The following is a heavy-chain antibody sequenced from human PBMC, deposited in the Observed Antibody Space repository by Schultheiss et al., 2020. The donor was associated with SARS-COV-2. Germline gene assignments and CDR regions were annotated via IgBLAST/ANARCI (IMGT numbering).Heavy chain of an antibody. CDR3: ARDFYAFDI. CDR2: ISYDGRNK. V-gene: IGHV3-30*06. Sequence: GESLKISCAASGFTFSSYGLHWVRQAPGKGLEWVALISYDGRNKYCADSVKGRFTISRDNSKNTLYLQMESLRAEDTAVYYCARDFYAFDIWGQGTMVTVSS. J-gene: IGHJ3*02. CDR1: GFTFSSYG.